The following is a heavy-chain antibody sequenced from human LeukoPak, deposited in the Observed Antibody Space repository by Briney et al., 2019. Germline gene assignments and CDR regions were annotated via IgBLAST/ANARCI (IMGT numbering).Heavy chain of an antibody. CDR2: ISHDGSNY. V-gene: IGHV3-30*03. J-gene: IGHJ4*02. D-gene: IGHD6-13*01. CDR3: ATSTGSSWYYFDD. CDR1: GITFSTYG. Sequence: PGRSLRLSCADSGITFSTYGIHWVRQVPGKGLEWVAVISHDGSNYYYADSVKGRFTISRDNSKNTLYLQMNSLTTEDTAVYYCATSTGSSWYYFDDWGLGTLVTVSS.